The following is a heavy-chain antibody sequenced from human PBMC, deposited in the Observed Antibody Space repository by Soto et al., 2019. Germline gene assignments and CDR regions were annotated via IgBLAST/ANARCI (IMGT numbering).Heavy chain of an antibody. D-gene: IGHD6-25*01. CDR3: ATYSSDYYYYYYMDV. CDR2: ISAYNGNT. Sequence: ASVKVSCKASGYTFTSYGISWVRQAPGQGLEWMGWISAYNGNTNYAQKLQGRVTMTTNTSTSTAYMELSSLRSEDTAVYYCATYSSDYYYYYYMDVWGKGTTVTVSS. CDR1: GYTFTSYG. J-gene: IGHJ6*03. V-gene: IGHV1-18*04.